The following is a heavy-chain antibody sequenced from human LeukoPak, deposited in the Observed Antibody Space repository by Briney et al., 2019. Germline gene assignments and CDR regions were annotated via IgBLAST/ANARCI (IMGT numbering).Heavy chain of an antibody. CDR3: ASRIAARANTYYYDSSGYLDY. J-gene: IGHJ4*02. CDR2: IYYSGST. D-gene: IGHD3-22*01. Sequence: SETLSLTCTVSGGSISGSTYYWSWIRQPPGKGLEWIGSIYYSGSTYYNPSLKSRVTISVDTSKNQFSLKLSSVTAADTAVYYCASRIAARANTYYYDSSGYLDYWGQGTLVTVSS. CDR1: GGSISGSTYY. V-gene: IGHV4-39*01.